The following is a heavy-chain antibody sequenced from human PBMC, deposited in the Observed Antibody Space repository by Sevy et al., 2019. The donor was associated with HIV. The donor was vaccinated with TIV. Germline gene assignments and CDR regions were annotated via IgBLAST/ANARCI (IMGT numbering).Heavy chain of an antibody. CDR3: TREGCTKPHDY. J-gene: IGHJ4*02. Sequence: GGSLRLSCAASGFTFSKYSMSWVRQPPGKGLEWVSTLSFGCGEINYADSVKGRFTISRDNSKSSVYLQMNNLRPEDTAVYYCTREGCTKPHDYWGQGTLVTISS. V-gene: IGHV3-23*01. CDR1: GFTFSKYS. CDR2: LSFGCGEI. D-gene: IGHD2-8*01.